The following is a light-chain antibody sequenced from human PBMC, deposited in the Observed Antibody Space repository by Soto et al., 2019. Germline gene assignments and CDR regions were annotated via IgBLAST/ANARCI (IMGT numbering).Light chain of an antibody. Sequence: QSVVTQPPSVSGAPGQRVTISCTGSSSNIGAGYDVHWYQQLPGTAPKLLIYGNSNRPSGVPDRFSGSKSVTSASLAITGLQAEDEPDYYFQSYDSSMCGSVVFGGGTKLTVL. CDR1: SSNIGAGYD. CDR3: QSYDSSMCGSVV. J-gene: IGLJ2*01. CDR2: GNS. V-gene: IGLV1-40*01.